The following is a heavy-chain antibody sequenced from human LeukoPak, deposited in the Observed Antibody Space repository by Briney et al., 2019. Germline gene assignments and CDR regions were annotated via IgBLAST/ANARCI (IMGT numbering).Heavy chain of an antibody. CDR2: FDPEDGET. CDR1: GYTLTELS. D-gene: IGHD3-22*01. J-gene: IGHJ1*01. V-gene: IGHV1-24*01. CDR3: ATVNYDSSGYLH. Sequence: ASVKVSCKVSGYTLTELSMHWVRQAPGKGLEWMGGFDPEDGETIYAQKFRGRVTMTEDTSTDTAYMELSSLRSEDTAVYYCATVNYDSSGYLHWGQGTLVTVPS.